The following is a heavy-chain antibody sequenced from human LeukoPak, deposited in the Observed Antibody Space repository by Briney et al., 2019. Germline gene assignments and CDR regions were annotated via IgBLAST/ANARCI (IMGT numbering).Heavy chain of an antibody. J-gene: IGHJ4*02. CDR3: ASLDWGSRTPEN. D-gene: IGHD7-27*01. CDR1: GDSISSSSYY. V-gene: IGHV4-39*01. Sequence: SETLSLTCTVSGDSISSSSYYWGWIRLPPGKGLEWIGSIHYSGSTYYSPSLKSRVTISIDTSKNQFSLNLSSVTAADTAVYYCASLDWGSRTPENWGQGTLVTVSS. CDR2: IHYSGST.